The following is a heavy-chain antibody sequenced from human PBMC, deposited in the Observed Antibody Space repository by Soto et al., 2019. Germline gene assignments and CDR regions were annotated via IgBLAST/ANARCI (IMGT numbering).Heavy chain of an antibody. CDR2: INAGNGNT. J-gene: IGHJ4*02. Sequence: ASVKVSCKASGYTFTSYAMHWVRQAPGQRLEWMGWINAGNGNTKYSQKLQGRVTITRDTSASTAYMELSSLRSEDTAVYYCARDYEGVFTYWGQGTLVTVSS. V-gene: IGHV1-3*01. CDR3: ARDYEGVFTY. D-gene: IGHD3-16*01. CDR1: GYTFTSYA.